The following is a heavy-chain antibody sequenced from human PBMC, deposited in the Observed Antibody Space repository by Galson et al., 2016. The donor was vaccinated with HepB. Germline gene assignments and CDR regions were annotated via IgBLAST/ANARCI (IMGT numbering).Heavy chain of an antibody. J-gene: IGHJ4*02. Sequence: SLRLSCAASGFHFSSYGMHWVRQAPGKGLEWVAVISADGSNIYYADSVKGRFTISRDNSKKTLYLQMNSLRTEDTAVYYCAKDRYDSSGYLFDYWGQGTLVTVSS. CDR3: AKDRYDSSGYLFDY. D-gene: IGHD3-22*01. V-gene: IGHV3-30*18. CDR1: GFHFSSYG. CDR2: ISADGSNI.